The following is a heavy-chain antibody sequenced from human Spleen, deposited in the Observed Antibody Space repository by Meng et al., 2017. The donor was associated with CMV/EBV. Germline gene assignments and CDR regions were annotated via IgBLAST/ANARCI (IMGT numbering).Heavy chain of an antibody. V-gene: IGHV4-34*01. Sequence: TLSLTCAVYGGSFSGYDCSWVRQPPGKGLAWIGEINHSGSTNYDPSLKSRVTISVDTSKTQFSLQLSSVTAADTAVYYCARGPWFDPWGQGTLVTVSS. CDR2: INHSGST. CDR3: ARGPWFDP. J-gene: IGHJ5*02. CDR1: GGSFSGYD.